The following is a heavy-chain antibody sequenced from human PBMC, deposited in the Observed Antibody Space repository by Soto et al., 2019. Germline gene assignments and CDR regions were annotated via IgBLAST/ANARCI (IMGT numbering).Heavy chain of an antibody. CDR3: AKDASPAAMYWLDP. D-gene: IGHD2-2*01. Sequence: EVQLLESGGGLVQPGGSLRLSCAASAFTFSSYAMSWVRQAPGKGLEWVSAISGSGAGTYYADSVKGRFTISRDNSKNALYLQMDRLRAEDTAVYYCAKDASPAAMYWLDPWGQGTLVTVSS. CDR1: AFTFSSYA. J-gene: IGHJ5*02. CDR2: ISGSGAGT. V-gene: IGHV3-23*01.